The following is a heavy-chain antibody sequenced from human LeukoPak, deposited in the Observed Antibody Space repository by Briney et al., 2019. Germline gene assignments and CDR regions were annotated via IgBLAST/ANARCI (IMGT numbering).Heavy chain of an antibody. CDR1: GGSFSGYY. CDR3: ARVVRATTIWYYFDY. D-gene: IGHD1-1*01. V-gene: IGHV4-34*01. CDR2: INHSGST. Sequence: PSETLSLTCAVYGGSFSGYYWSWIRQPPGKGLEWIGEINHSGSTNYNPSLKSRVTISVDTSKNQFSLKLSSVTAADTAVYYCARVVRATTIWYYFDYWGQGTLVTVSS. J-gene: IGHJ4*02.